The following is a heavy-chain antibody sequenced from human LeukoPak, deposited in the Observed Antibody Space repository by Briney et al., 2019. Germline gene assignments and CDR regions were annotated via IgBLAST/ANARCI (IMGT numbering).Heavy chain of an antibody. V-gene: IGHV4-59*08. CDR2: ISYSGSP. CDR1: GGSISSYY. CDR3: ARTRYYYNSRSYGAPYYFDY. D-gene: IGHD3-10*01. J-gene: IGHJ4*02. Sequence: SETLSLTCTVSGGSISSYYWSWIRQPPGKGLEWIGYISYSGSPNYNPSLKSRVTISVETSKNQFSLKLSSVTAADAAVYYCARTRYYYNSRSYGAPYYFDYWGQGTLVTVSS.